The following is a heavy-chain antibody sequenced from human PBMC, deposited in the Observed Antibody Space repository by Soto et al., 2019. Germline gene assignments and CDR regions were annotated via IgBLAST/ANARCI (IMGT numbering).Heavy chain of an antibody. CDR2: ISNSDDST. V-gene: IGHV3-23*01. D-gene: IGHD2-21*01. CDR1: GFTFSNYA. Sequence: GGSLRLSCAASGFTFSNYAMGWVRQAPGKGLQWVSDISNSDDSTHYADSVKGRFTVSRDNSKSTLYLQMNSLRTDDTAVYYCAKDLQRVVGDYFDYWGQGTLVTVCS. J-gene: IGHJ4*02. CDR3: AKDLQRVVGDYFDY.